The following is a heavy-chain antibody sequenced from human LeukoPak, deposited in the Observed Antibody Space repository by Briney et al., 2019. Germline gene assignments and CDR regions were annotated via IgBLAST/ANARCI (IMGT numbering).Heavy chain of an antibody. CDR3: AKGVTYYCGSGSYYFDY. CDR1: GFTFSSYA. D-gene: IGHD3-10*01. Sequence: GGSLRLSCAASGFTFSSYAMSWVRQAPGKGLEWVSAISGSGGGTYYADSVKGRFTISRDNSKNTLYLQMNSLRAEDTAVYYCAKGVTYYCGSGSYYFDYWGQGTLVTVSS. CDR2: ISGSGGGT. V-gene: IGHV3-23*01. J-gene: IGHJ4*02.